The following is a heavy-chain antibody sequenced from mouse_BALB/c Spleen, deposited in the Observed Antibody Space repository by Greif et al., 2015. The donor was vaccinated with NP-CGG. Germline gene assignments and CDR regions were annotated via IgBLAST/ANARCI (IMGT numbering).Heavy chain of an antibody. CDR1: GFNIKDTY. J-gene: IGHJ2*01. Sequence: VQLQQSGAELVKPGASVKLSCTASGFNIKDTYMHWVKQRPEQGLEWIGRIDPANGNTKYDPKFQGKATITADTSSNTAYLHLSSLTSEDTAVYYCARALLRLRGYYFDYWGQGTTLTVSS. D-gene: IGHD1-2*01. CDR3: ARALLRLRGYYFDY. V-gene: IGHV14-3*02. CDR2: IDPANGNT.